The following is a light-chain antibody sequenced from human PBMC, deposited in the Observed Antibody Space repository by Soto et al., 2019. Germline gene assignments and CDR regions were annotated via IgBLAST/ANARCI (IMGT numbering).Light chain of an antibody. V-gene: IGLV2-14*03. CDR1: STDVDGYDY. Sequence: QSALTQPASVSGPPGQSITISCTGASTDVDGYDYVSWYQQHPGQAPKLMIYDVNNRPSGVSYRFSGSKSGDTASLTISGLQAEDDADYYCSSYTSSAPFYVFGTGTKVTVL. CDR2: DVN. CDR3: SSYTSSAPFYV. J-gene: IGLJ1*01.